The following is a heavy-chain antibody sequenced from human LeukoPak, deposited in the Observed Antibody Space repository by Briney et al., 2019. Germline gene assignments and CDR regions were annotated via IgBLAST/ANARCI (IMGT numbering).Heavy chain of an antibody. CDR3: ARMGSYYDSSGYPYDALDI. Sequence: ASVKVSCKASGYTFTGYYMHWVRQAPGQGLEWMGWMNPNSGSTDYAQKFQGRVTMTRNTSISTAYMELSSLRSEDTAVYYCARMGSYYDSSGYPYDALDIWGQGTLVTVSS. J-gene: IGHJ3*02. CDR2: MNPNSGST. V-gene: IGHV1-8*02. D-gene: IGHD3-22*01. CDR1: GYTFTGYY.